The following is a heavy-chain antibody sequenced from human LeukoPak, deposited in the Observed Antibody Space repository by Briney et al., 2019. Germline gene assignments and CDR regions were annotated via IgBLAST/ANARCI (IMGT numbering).Heavy chain of an antibody. Sequence: PGGSLRLSCAASGFSISSHSLMWVRQPQGKGLEWVSQISSSGESVNYADAVKGRFIISRDNAKKSLSLQMDSLRIEDTAVYYCATTGIFGVAKGYWGQGTLVTVSS. J-gene: IGHJ4*02. D-gene: IGHD3-3*01. CDR1: GFSISSHS. CDR3: ATTGIFGVAKGY. V-gene: IGHV3-48*01. CDR2: ISSSGESV.